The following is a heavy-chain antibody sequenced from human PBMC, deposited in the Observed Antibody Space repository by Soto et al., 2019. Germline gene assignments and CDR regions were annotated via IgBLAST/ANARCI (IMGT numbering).Heavy chain of an antibody. D-gene: IGHD3-10*01. CDR1: GYTLNELS. CDR3: ATGGPAGDFDY. V-gene: IGHV1-24*01. J-gene: IGHJ4*02. Sequence: ASVKVFCKVSGYTLNELSMHWVRQAPGKGLEWMGGFDPEDGETVYAQKFQGRVTMTEDTSTDTANMELSSLTSEDTAVYYCATGGPAGDFDYWGQGTLVIVSA. CDR2: FDPEDGET.